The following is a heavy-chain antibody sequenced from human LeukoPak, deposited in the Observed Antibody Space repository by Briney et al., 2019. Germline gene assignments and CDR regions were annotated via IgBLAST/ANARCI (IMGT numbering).Heavy chain of an antibody. CDR3: AKRYCSSTTCYDDRGAFDY. CDR1: GYSISSGIY. J-gene: IGHJ4*02. Sequence: SETLSLTCTVSGYSISSGIYWDWIRQPPGKGLEWIGSIYHSGSTYYNPSLKSRGTISVDTSKNQSSLKLSSVTAADTAVYYCAKRYCSSTTCYDDRGAFDYWGQGTLVTVSS. V-gene: IGHV4-38-2*02. D-gene: IGHD2-2*01. CDR2: IYHSGST.